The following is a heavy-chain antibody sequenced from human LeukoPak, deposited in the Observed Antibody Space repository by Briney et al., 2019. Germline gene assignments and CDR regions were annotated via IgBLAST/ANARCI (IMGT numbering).Heavy chain of an antibody. V-gene: IGHV1-69*04. D-gene: IGHD5-12*01. CDR2: IIPIFGIA. J-gene: IGHJ4*02. CDR3: ARDQPSSDIVATIMYYFDY. CDR1: GCTFSSYA. Sequence: SVKVSCKASGCTFSSYAISWVRQAPGRGLEWMGMIIPIFGIANYAQKFQGRVTITADKSTSTAYMELSSLRSEDTAVYYCARDQPSSDIVATIMYYFDYWGQGTLVTVSS.